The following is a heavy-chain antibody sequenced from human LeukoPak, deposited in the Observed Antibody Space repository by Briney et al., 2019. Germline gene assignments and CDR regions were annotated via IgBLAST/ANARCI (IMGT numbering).Heavy chain of an antibody. D-gene: IGHD6-6*01. J-gene: IGHJ4*02. CDR3: AKDQLPIAARSPVDY. CDR2: IYSGGST. V-gene: IGHV3-66*01. Sequence: GGSLGFSLAAPGLTVSNNYMTWVRQAPGKGLGWASLIYSGGSTYYADSVKGRFTISRDNSKNTVYLQMNSLRAEDTAVYYCAKDQLPIAARSPVDYWGQGTLVTVSS. CDR1: GLTVSNNY.